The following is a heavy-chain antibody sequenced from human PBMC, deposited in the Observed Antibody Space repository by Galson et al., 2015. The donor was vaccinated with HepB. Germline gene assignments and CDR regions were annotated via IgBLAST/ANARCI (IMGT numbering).Heavy chain of an antibody. CDR2: IWYDGSNK. J-gene: IGHJ4*02. Sequence: SLRLSCAASGFTFSSYGMHWVRQAPGKGLEWVAVIWYDGSNKYYADSVKGRFTISRDNSKNTLYLQMNSLRAEDTAVYYCARAADFWSGFDYWGQGTLVTVSS. V-gene: IGHV3-33*01. D-gene: IGHD3-3*01. CDR1: GFTFSSYG. CDR3: ARAADFWSGFDY.